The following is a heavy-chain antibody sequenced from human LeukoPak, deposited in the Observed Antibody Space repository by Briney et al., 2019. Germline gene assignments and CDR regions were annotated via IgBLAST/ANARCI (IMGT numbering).Heavy chain of an antibody. CDR1: GYTHTELS. CDR2: FDPEDGET. J-gene: IGHJ3*02. V-gene: IGHV1-24*01. D-gene: IGHD6-19*01. Sequence: ASVKVSCKVSGYTHTELSMHWVRQAPGKGLEWMGGFDPEDGETIYAQKFQGRVTMTEDTSTDTAYMELSSLRSEDTAVYYCATDFPQWLVLGDAFDIWGQGTMVTVSS. CDR3: ATDFPQWLVLGDAFDI.